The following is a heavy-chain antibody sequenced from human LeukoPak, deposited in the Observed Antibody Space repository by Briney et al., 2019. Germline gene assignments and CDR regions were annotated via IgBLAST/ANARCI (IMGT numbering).Heavy chain of an antibody. CDR2: ISGSGSSI. Sequence: PGGSLRLSCVASGFTFSRFEMNWVRQAPGKGLEWVSYISGSGSSIYYADSVKGRFTISRDNAKNSLYLQMNSLRGEDTAVYYCARAVSGYIYGYGYWGQGTLVTVSS. CDR3: ARAVSGYIYGYGY. D-gene: IGHD5-18*01. CDR1: GFTFSRFE. V-gene: IGHV3-48*03. J-gene: IGHJ4*02.